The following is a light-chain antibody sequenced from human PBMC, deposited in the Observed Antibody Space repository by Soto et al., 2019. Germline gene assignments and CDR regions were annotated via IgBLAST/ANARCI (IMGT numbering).Light chain of an antibody. CDR1: SSNIGAGYD. Sequence: QSVLTQPPSVSGAPGQRVTISCTGSSSNIGAGYDVHWYQQLPGTAPKLLIYGNSNRPSGVPDRFSGSKSGTSVSLAITGLQAEDEADYHCQSYDSSLSGVVFGGGTQLTVL. CDR2: GNS. CDR3: QSYDSSLSGVV. J-gene: IGLJ2*01. V-gene: IGLV1-40*01.